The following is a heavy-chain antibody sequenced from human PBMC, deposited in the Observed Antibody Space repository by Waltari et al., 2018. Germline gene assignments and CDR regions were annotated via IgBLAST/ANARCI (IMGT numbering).Heavy chain of an antibody. V-gene: IGHV3-72*01. Sequence: EVQLVESGGNLVQPGGSLRLSCAASGFPFRAYDMDWVRQAPEKGLEWVGRSRNKARNYITEYAASVKGRFSISRDASKNSLYLQLNSLKTEDTAVYYCARDSDGDSNLDYWGQGTLVAVSS. CDR1: GFPFRAYD. CDR3: ARDSDGDSNLDY. CDR2: SRNKARNYIT. D-gene: IGHD2-21*02. J-gene: IGHJ4*02.